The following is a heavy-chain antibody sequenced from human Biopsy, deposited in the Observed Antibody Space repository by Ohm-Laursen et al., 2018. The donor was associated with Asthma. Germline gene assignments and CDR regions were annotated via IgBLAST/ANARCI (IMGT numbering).Heavy chain of an antibody. CDR2: IHHSGTN. V-gene: IGHV4-31*03. J-gene: IGHJ4*02. Sequence: SQTLSLTCTVSGDSITSGGCCWNWIRQHPGKGLEWIGYIHHSGTNYFNPSLKSRVSFSRGTSKNQFSLRLSSVTAADTAMYYCARIPRRSGSYFVDYWGQGTLVTVSS. CDR1: GDSITSGGCC. CDR3: ARIPRRSGSYFVDY. D-gene: IGHD3-22*01.